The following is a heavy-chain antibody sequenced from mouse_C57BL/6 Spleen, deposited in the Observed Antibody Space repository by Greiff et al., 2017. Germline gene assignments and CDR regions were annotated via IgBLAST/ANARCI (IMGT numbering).Heavy chain of an antibody. CDR1: GYTFTSYW. CDR3: AREATAQAPGSYAMDY. D-gene: IGHD3-2*02. Sequence: QVHVKQPGAELVRPGSSVKLSCKASGYTFTSYWMHWVKQRPIQGLEWIGNIDPSDSETHYNQKFKDKATLTVDKSSSTAYMQLSSLTSEDSAVYYCAREATAQAPGSYAMDYWGQGTSVTVSS. J-gene: IGHJ4*01. CDR2: IDPSDSET. V-gene: IGHV1-52*01.